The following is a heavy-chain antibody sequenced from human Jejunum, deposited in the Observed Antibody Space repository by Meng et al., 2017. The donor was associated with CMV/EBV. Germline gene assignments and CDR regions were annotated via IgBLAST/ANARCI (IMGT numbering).Heavy chain of an antibody. Sequence: LSSLDMNWVRQAPGKGLEWVSGITDSGGNAFYADSVKGRFTISRDTSKNTLYLQMNSLRAEDTAVYYCAKVPGRDLLRTPYYFDDWGQGQLVTVSS. J-gene: IGHJ4*02. CDR1: LSSLD. CDR2: ITDSGGNA. V-gene: IGHV3-23*01. D-gene: IGHD1-26*01. CDR3: AKVPGRDLLRTPYYFDD.